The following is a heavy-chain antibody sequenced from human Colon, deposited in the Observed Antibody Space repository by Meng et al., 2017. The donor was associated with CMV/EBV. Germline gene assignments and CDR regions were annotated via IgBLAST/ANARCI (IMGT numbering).Heavy chain of an antibody. J-gene: IGHJ4*02. CDR1: GFTFSSYA. D-gene: IGHD2-15*01. CDR3: ARDQEDSLFDY. CDR2: ISYDGSNK. V-gene: IGHV3-30*04. Sequence: GGSLRLSCAASGFTFSSYAMHWVRQAPGKGLEWVAVISYDGSNKYYADSVKGRFTISRDNSKNTLYLQMNSLRAEDTDVYYCARDQEDSLFDYWGQGTLVTVSS.